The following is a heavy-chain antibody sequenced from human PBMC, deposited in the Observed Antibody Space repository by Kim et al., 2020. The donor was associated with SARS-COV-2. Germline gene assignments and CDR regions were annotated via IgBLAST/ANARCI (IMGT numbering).Heavy chain of an antibody. V-gene: IGHV3-33*06. CDR3: AKDLVGATPVNAFDI. CDR2: IWYDGSNK. J-gene: IGHJ3*02. Sequence: GGSLRLSCAASGFTFSSYAMHWVRQAPGKGLEWVAVIWYDGSNKYYADSVKGRFTISRDNSKNTLYLQMNSLRAEDTAVYYCAKDLVGATPVNAFDIWGQETIVTVSS. D-gene: IGHD1-26*01. CDR1: GFTFSSYA.